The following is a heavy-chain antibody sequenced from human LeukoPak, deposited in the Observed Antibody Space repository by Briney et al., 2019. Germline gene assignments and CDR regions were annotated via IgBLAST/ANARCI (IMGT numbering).Heavy chain of an antibody. V-gene: IGHV3-23*01. CDR2: SGSDGRT. Sequence: GPSPRLSCAASGLSFTNNAMSSGRPAPGKGLELVSASGSDGRTYYADSVKGRFTISRDNSKNTLYLQMNSLRAEDTAVYYCAKDLLNWEFDYWGQGTLVTVSS. J-gene: IGHJ4*02. D-gene: IGHD7-27*01. CDR3: AKDLLNWEFDY. CDR1: GLSFTNNA.